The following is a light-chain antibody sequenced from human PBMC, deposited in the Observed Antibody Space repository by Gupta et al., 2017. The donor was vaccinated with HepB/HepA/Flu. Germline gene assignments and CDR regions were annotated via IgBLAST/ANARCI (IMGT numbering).Light chain of an antibody. V-gene: IGKV3-20*01. CDR1: QSISNSY. CDR3: QQYGSSPLT. CDR2: GAS. Sequence: EIVLTQSPDTLSLSPGERVTLSCRASQSISNSYLAWYHQKPGQAPRLLIYGASSRATGIPDRFSGSGSGTDFTLTISRLEPEDFAIYYCQQYGSSPLTFGGGTKVEIK. J-gene: IGKJ4*01.